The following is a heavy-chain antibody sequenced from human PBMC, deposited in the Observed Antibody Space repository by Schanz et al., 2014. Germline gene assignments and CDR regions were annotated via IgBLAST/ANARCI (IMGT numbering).Heavy chain of an antibody. Sequence: EVQLLESGGGLVQPGGSLRLSCAASGFTFSSYAMSWVRQAPGKGLEWVSAISGSGGSTYYADSMKGRFTISRDNSKNTQYLQMSSLRAEDTAVYCCAKGRFGELRAFDIWGQGTMVTVSS. CDR1: GFTFSSYA. CDR2: ISGSGGST. J-gene: IGHJ3*02. CDR3: AKGRFGELRAFDI. V-gene: IGHV3-23*01. D-gene: IGHD3-10*01.